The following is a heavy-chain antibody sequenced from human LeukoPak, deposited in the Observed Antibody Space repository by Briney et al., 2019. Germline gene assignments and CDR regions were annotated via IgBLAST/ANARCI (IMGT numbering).Heavy chain of an antibody. D-gene: IGHD3-22*01. CDR3: ARDQYYYDSSGYYPDAFDI. V-gene: IGHV1-69*06. J-gene: IGHJ3*02. Sequence: SVKVSCKASGGTFSSYAISWVRQAPGQGLEWMGGIIPIFGTANYAQKFQGRVTITADKSTSTAYMELRSLRSDDTAVYYCARDQYYYDSSGYYPDAFDIWGQGTMVTVSS. CDR1: GGTFSSYA. CDR2: IIPIFGTA.